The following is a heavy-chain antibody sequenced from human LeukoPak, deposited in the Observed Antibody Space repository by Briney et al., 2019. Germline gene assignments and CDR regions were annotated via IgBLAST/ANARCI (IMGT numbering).Heavy chain of an antibody. V-gene: IGHV3-21*01. CDR3: AKQVVVITIAFDI. J-gene: IGHJ3*02. Sequence: PGGSLRLSCAASGFTFSSYSMNWVRQAPGKGLEWVSSISSSSSYIYYADSVKGRFTISRDNAKNSLYLQMNSLRAEDTAVYYCAKQVVVITIAFDIWGQGTMVTVSS. CDR2: ISSSSSYI. D-gene: IGHD3-22*01. CDR1: GFTFSSYS.